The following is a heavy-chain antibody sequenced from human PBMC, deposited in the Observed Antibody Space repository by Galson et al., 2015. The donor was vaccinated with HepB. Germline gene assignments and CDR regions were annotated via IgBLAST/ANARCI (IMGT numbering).Heavy chain of an antibody. CDR3: ARLGRNSSSWG. D-gene: IGHD6-13*01. Sequence: SVKVSCKASGGTFSSYTISWVRQAPGQGLEWMGRIIPILGIANYAQKFQGRVTITADKSTSTAYMELSSLRSEDTAVYYCARLGRNSSSWGWGQGTLVTVSS. V-gene: IGHV1-69*02. CDR1: GGTFSSYT. J-gene: IGHJ4*02. CDR2: IIPILGIA.